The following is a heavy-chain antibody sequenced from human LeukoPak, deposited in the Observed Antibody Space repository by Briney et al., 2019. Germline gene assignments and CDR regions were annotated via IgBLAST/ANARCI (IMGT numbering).Heavy chain of an antibody. D-gene: IGHD1-1*01. J-gene: IGHJ4*02. CDR1: GYTFTGYH. V-gene: IGHV1-2*06. CDR3: ARDPGDNWNDMDY. Sequence: ASVKVSCKASGYTFTGYHMHWVRQAPGQGLEWMGRINPNSGGTNYAQKFQGRVTMTRDTSISTAYMELSRLRSDDTAVYYCARDPGDNWNDMDYWGQGTLVTVSS. CDR2: INPNSGGT.